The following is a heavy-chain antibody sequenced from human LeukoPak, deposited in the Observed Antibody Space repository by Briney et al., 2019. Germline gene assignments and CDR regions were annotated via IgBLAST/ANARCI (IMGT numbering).Heavy chain of an antibody. D-gene: IGHD4-17*01. CDR3: ATADGDYAWFDP. CDR1: GYTLTELS. Sequence: ASVKVSCKVSGYTLTELSMHRVRQAPGKGLEWMGGFDTEDGETIYAQKFQGRVTMTEDTSTDTAYMELSSLRSDDTAVYYCATADGDYAWFDPWGQGTLVTVSS. J-gene: IGHJ5*02. V-gene: IGHV1-24*01. CDR2: FDTEDGET.